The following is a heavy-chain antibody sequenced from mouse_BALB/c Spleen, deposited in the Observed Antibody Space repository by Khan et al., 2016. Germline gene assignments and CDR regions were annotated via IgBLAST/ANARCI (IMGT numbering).Heavy chain of an antibody. Sequence: EVQLQESGPGLVKPSQSLSLTCTVTGYSITSDYAWNWIRQFPGNKLEWMGYISYSGSTSYNPSLKSRISITRATSKNQFFLQLNSVTTEDTATYYCAKGTWYFDVWGAGTTVTVSS. V-gene: IGHV3-2*02. CDR1: GYSITSDYA. CDR3: AKGTWYFDV. J-gene: IGHJ1*01. D-gene: IGHD3-3*01. CDR2: ISYSGST.